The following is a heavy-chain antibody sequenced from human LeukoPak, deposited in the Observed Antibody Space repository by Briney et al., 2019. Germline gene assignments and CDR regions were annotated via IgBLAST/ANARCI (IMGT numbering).Heavy chain of an antibody. V-gene: IGHV3-53*05. CDR1: GFTVSSNY. J-gene: IGHJ6*02. CDR2: IYSGGST. D-gene: IGHD6-13*01. CDR3: ARVDIAAADHPDYYYYYGMDV. Sequence: GGSLRLSCAASGFTVSSNYMSWVRQAPGKGLEWVSVIYSGGSTYYADSVKGRFTISRDNSKNTLYLQMNSLRAEDTAVYYCARVDIAAADHPDYYYYYGMDVWGQGTTVTVSS.